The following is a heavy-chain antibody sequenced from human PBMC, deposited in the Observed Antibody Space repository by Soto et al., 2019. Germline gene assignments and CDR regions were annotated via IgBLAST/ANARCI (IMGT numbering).Heavy chain of an antibody. Sequence: GGSLRLSCSASGFTFSSYAMHWVRQAPGKGLEYVSAISSNGGSTYYADSVKGRFTISRDNSKNTLYLQMSSLRAEDTAVYYCVKDLSLGASGPRPNNWFDPSGQGTLVTVYS. D-gene: IGHD1-1*01. CDR1: GFTFSSYA. CDR2: ISSNGGST. J-gene: IGHJ5*02. CDR3: VKDLSLGASGPRPNNWFDP. V-gene: IGHV3-64D*06.